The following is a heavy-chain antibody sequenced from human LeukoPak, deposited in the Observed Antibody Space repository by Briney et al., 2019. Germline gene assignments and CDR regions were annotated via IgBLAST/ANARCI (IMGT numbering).Heavy chain of an antibody. J-gene: IGHJ4*02. CDR2: ISAYNGNT. CDR3: ARGGTRFLEWLSLGNLFDY. CDR1: GYTFTSYG. V-gene: IGHV1-18*01. Sequence: GASVKVSCKASGYTFTSYGISWVRQAPGQGLEWMGWISAYNGNTNYAQKLQGRVTMTTDTSTSTAYMELRSLRSDDTAVYYCARGGTRFLEWLSLGNLFDYWGQGTLVTVSS. D-gene: IGHD3-3*01.